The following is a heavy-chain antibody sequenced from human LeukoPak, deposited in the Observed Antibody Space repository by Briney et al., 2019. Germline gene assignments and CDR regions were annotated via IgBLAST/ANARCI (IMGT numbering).Heavy chain of an antibody. D-gene: IGHD2-15*01. V-gene: IGHV4-61*01. CDR3: ARVVAATIDY. CDR2: IYYSGST. Sequence: SETLSLTCTASGGSVSSGSYYWSWIRQPPGKGLEWIGYIYYSGSTNYNPSLKSRVTISVDTSKNQFSLKLSSVTAADTAVYYCARVVAATIDYWGQGTLVTVSS. J-gene: IGHJ4*02. CDR1: GGSVSSGSYY.